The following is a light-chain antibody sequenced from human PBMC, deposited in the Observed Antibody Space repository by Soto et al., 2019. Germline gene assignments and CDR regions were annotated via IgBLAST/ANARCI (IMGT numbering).Light chain of an antibody. Sequence: EIGMTQSPATLSVSPGERATLSCRASQSVRSNFLAWYQQKPGQAPRLLIYDASHRAPGIPARFSGSGSGTDFTLKISRVEAEDVGVYYCMHSIQFPITFGQGTRLEI. CDR3: MHSIQFPIT. J-gene: IGKJ5*01. CDR2: DAS. CDR1: QSVRSNF. V-gene: IGKV3D-20*02.